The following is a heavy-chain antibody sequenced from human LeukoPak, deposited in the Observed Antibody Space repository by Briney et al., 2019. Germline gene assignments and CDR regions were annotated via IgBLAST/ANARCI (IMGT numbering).Heavy chain of an antibody. CDR2: INHSGST. J-gene: IGHJ5*02. Sequence: KPSETLSLTCAVYGGSFSGYYWSWLRQPPGKGLEWLGEINHSGSTNYHPSLKSRVNLSVDTSKNQFALKLSSGAAADTAVYYCAREEVTGCFVPWGEGAPVTVSS. CDR1: GGSFSGYY. CDR3: AREEVTGCFVP. D-gene: IGHD2-21*02. V-gene: IGHV4-34*01.